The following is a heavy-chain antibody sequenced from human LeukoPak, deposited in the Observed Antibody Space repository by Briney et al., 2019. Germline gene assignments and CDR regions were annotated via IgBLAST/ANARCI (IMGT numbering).Heavy chain of an antibody. J-gene: IGHJ4*02. CDR1: GFTFSGYA. Sequence: GGSLRLSCTASGFTFSGYAMSWVRQAPGKGLECVSTISGSGSTFYADSVKGRFTISRDNSRNTVYLQMNSLRAEDTAVYYCAKALGSGTYYNYFDYWGQGTLVTVPS. CDR3: AKALGSGTYYNYFDY. CDR2: ISGSGST. V-gene: IGHV3-23*01. D-gene: IGHD3-10*02.